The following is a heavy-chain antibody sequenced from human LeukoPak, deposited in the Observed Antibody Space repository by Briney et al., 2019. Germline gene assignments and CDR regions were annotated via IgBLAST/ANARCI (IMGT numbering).Heavy chain of an antibody. D-gene: IGHD3-3*01. Sequence: ASVKVSCKASGYTFTGYYMHWVRQAPGQGLEWMGWINAGNGNTKYSQKFQGRVTITRDTSASTAYMELSSLRSEDTAVYYCARDRGYDFWSGYLPVWGQGTTVTVSS. CDR1: GYTFTGYY. CDR3: ARDRGYDFWSGYLPV. CDR2: INAGNGNT. V-gene: IGHV1-3*01. J-gene: IGHJ6*02.